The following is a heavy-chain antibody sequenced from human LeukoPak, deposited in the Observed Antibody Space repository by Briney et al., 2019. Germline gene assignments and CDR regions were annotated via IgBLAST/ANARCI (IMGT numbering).Heavy chain of an antibody. CDR2: VYYSGST. Sequence: SETLSLTCSVSGDSISSYYWSWIRQPPGKGLEWIGYVYYSGSTNYNPSLKSRVTISVDTSKNQFSLKLSSVTAADTAVYYCARARSGYKYGFIDYWGQGTLVTVSS. D-gene: IGHD5-18*01. CDR3: ARARSGYKYGFIDY. V-gene: IGHV4-59*01. CDR1: GDSISSYY. J-gene: IGHJ4*02.